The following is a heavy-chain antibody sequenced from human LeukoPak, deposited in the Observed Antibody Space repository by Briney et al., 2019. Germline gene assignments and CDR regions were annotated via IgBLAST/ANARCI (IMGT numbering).Heavy chain of an antibody. J-gene: IGHJ6*03. V-gene: IGHV3-48*03. CDR2: ISSSDGTI. CDR3: AKVTPRVVAATLFYYYYYMDV. Sequence: PGGSLRLSCAASGFTFSSYEMNWVRQAPGKGLEWVSYISSSDGTIYYADSVKGRFTISRDNSKNTLYLQMNSLRAEDTAVYYCAKVTPRVVAATLFYYYYYMDVWGKGTTVTISS. D-gene: IGHD2-15*01. CDR1: GFTFSSYE.